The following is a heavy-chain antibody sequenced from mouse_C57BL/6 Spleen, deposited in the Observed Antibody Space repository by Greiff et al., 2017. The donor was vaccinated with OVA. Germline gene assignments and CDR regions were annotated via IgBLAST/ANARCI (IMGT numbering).Heavy chain of an antibody. CDR1: GYTFTNYW. CDR2: IYPGGGYT. J-gene: IGHJ1*03. Sequence: QVQLQQSGAELVRPGTSVKMSCKASGYTFTNYWIGWAKQRPGHGLEWIGDIYPGGGYTNYNEKFKGKATLTADKSSSTAYMQFSSLTSEDSAIYYCARYADYYGSSQRGYFDVWGTGTTVTVSS. V-gene: IGHV1-63*01. D-gene: IGHD1-1*01. CDR3: ARYADYYGSSQRGYFDV.